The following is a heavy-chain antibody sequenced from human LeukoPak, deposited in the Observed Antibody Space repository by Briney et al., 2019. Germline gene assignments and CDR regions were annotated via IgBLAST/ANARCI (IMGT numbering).Heavy chain of an antibody. D-gene: IGHD6-13*01. V-gene: IGHV3-30*02. CDR2: IHYDGSNK. J-gene: IGHJ4*02. CDR3: AKAFTQGSWYFDY. Sequence: PGGSLRLSCAASGFTFNNYGMHWVRQAPGRGLEWVAFIHYDGSNKYYADSVKGRFTISRDNSKNTLYLQMNSLRAEDTAVYYCAKAFTQGSWYFDYWGQGTLVTVSS. CDR1: GFTFNNYG.